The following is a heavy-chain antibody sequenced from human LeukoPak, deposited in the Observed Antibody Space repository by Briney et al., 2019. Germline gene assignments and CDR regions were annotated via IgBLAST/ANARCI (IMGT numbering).Heavy chain of an antibody. CDR1: GGSISSGSYY. D-gene: IGHD2-15*01. CDR2: IYTSGST. CDR3: ARDRCSGGSCYGDYYYYYYYMDV. V-gene: IGHV4-61*02. J-gene: IGHJ6*03. Sequence: PSQTLSLTCTVSGGSISSGSYYWSWIRQPAGKGLEWIGRIYTSGSTNYNPSLKSRVTISVDTSKNRFSLKLSSVTAADTAVYYCARDRCSGGSCYGDYYYYYYYMDVWGKGTTVTVSS.